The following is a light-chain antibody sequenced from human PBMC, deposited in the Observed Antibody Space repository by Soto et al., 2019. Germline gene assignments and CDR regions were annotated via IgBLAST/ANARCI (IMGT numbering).Light chain of an antibody. CDR2: GAS. J-gene: IGKJ5*01. CDR3: QQYSKWPIT. Sequence: EIVLTQSPATLSLSPGERATLSCRASQSVSSSQLTWYQQRPGQAPRLLIYGASSRATGIPDRFSGSGSGTEFSLTISSLQSEDFAVYYCQQYSKWPITFGQGTRLEIK. V-gene: IGKV3D-20*02. CDR1: QSVSSSQ.